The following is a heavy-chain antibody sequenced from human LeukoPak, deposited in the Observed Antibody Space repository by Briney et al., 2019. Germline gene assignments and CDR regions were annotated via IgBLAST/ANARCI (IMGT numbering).Heavy chain of an antibody. CDR3: AKHPTTYSSGWYDLWNVGYYFDY. D-gene: IGHD6-19*01. V-gene: IGHV3-33*06. CDR1: GFTFSSYG. J-gene: IGHJ4*02. CDR2: IWYDGSNK. Sequence: PGGSLRLSCAASGFTFSSYGMHWVRQAPGKGLEWVAVIWYDGSNKYYADSVKGRFTISRDNSKNTLYLQMNSLRAEDTAVYYCAKHPTTYSSGWYDLWNVGYYFDYWGQGTLVTVSS.